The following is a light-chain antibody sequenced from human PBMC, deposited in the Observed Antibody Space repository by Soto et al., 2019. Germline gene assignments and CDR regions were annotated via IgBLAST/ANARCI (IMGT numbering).Light chain of an antibody. J-gene: IGKJ5*01. Sequence: EIVLTQSPGTLSLSPGERATLSCRASQSVTSTYFAWYQQKPGQAPRLLIYGASSRATGIPDRFSGSGSGTDFTLTISRLEPEDFAVYHCQQCGSSPYTFGQGTRLDIK. V-gene: IGKV3-20*01. CDR1: QSVTSTY. CDR2: GAS. CDR3: QQCGSSPYT.